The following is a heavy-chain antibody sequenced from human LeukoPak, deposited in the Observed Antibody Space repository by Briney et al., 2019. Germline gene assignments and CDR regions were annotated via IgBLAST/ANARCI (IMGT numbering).Heavy chain of an antibody. CDR2: ISGSGGST. CDR3: ARDSPAAGHYYYYYGMDV. CDR1: GFTFSSYA. J-gene: IGHJ6*02. V-gene: IGHV3-23*01. Sequence: GGSLRLSCAASGFTFSSYAMSWVRQAPGKGLEWVSAISGSGGSTYYADSVKGRFTISRDNSKNTLYLQMNSLRAEDTAVYYCARDSPAAGHYYYYYGMDVWGQGTTVTVSS. D-gene: IGHD6-13*01.